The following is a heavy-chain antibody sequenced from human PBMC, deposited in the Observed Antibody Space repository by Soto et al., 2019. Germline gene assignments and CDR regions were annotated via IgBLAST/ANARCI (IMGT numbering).Heavy chain of an antibody. V-gene: IGHV3-53*01. Sequence: GGSLRLSCAASGFTVSSNYMNWVRQAPGKGLEWVSIIYSGGSTYYADSVKGRFTISRDSSKNTVYLQMNSLRAEDTAVYYCAKYGLAATDYWGQGTLVTVSS. CDR2: IYSGGST. CDR3: AKYGLAATDY. D-gene: IGHD6-13*01. CDR1: GFTVSSNY. J-gene: IGHJ4*02.